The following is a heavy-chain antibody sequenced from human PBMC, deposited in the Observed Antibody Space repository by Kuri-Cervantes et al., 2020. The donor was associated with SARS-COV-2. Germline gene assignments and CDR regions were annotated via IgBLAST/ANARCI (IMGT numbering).Heavy chain of an antibody. Sequence: SETLSLTCTVSGGSLSGYYWNWIRQPPGKGLDWIGEISDNGGTNYNPSLETRVTMSVDTSKNHFSLKLGSVTGADTGVYYCARQRFLGYMDVWGKGTTVTVSS. CDR1: GGSLSGYY. CDR2: ISDNGGT. D-gene: IGHD3-3*01. CDR3: ARQRFLGYMDV. J-gene: IGHJ6*03. V-gene: IGHV4-34*01.